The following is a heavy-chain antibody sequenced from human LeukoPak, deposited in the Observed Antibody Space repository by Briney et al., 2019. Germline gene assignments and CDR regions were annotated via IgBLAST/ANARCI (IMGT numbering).Heavy chain of an antibody. Sequence: PSETLSLTCAVYGGSFSGYYWSWIRQHPGKGLEWIGYIYYSGSTYYNPSLKSRVTISVDTSKNQFSLKLSSVTAADTAVYYCARTSTAAVSYYFDYWGQGTLVTVSS. CDR2: IYYSGST. CDR3: ARTSTAAVSYYFDY. CDR1: GGSFSGYY. J-gene: IGHJ4*02. V-gene: IGHV4-31*11. D-gene: IGHD6-13*01.